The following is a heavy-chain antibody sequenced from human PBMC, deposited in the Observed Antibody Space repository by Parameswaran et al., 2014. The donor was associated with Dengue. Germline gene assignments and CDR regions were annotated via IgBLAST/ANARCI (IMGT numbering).Heavy chain of an antibody. D-gene: IGHD2-2*01. CDR2: IYYSGGI. Sequence: WIRQPPGKGLEWIGSIYYSGGIYYNPSLKSRVTISVDTSNNQFSLKLSSVTAADTAVYYCARLSDPYRVDQYWGQGTLVTVSS. CDR3: ARLSDPYRVDQY. J-gene: IGHJ1*01. V-gene: IGHV4-39*01.